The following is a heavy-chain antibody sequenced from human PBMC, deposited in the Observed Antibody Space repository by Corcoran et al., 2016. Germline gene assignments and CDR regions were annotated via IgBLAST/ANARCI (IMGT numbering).Heavy chain of an antibody. Sequence: QVQLQQWGAGLLKPSETLSLTCAVYGGSFSGYYWSWIRQPPGKGLEWIGEINHSGSTNYNPSLKSRVTISVDTSKNQLPLKLSSVTAADTAVYYCARGQGFDYWGQGTLVTVSS. J-gene: IGHJ4*02. CDR2: INHSGST. CDR3: ARGQGFDY. V-gene: IGHV4-34*01. CDR1: GGSFSGYY.